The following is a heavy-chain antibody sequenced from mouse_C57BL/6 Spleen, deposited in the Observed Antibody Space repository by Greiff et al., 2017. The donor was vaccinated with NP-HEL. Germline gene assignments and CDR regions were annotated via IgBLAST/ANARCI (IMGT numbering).Heavy chain of an antibody. CDR1: GYSITSGYY. J-gene: IGHJ2*01. CDR3: AREGVTYYFDY. Sequence: EVKLLESGPGLVKPSQSLSLTCSVTGYSITSGYYWNWIRQFPGNKLEWMGYISYDGSNNYNPSLKNRISITRDTSKNQFFLKLNSVTTEDTATYYCAREGVTYYFDYWGQGTTLTVSS. V-gene: IGHV3-6*01. CDR2: ISYDGSN. D-gene: IGHD2-2*01.